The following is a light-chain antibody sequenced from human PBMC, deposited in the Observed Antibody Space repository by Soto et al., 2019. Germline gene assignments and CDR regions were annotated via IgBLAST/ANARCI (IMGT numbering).Light chain of an antibody. V-gene: IGKV3-15*01. Sequence: EIVMTQSPATLYVSPGERATLSCRASHRLYDNLAWYQQIPGQAPRLIIYGASTRFTGIPARFSGSGSGTDYTRIISSLQSEDCAVYYCHQYSEWTPTCGLGTKVEIK. CDR2: GAS. J-gene: IGKJ1*01. CDR1: HRLYDN. CDR3: HQYSEWTPT.